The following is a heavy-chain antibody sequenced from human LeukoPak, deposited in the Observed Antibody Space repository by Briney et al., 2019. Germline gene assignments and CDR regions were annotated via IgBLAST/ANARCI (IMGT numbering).Heavy chain of an antibody. Sequence: GGSLRLSCAASGFTFSSYSMNWVRQAPGKGLEWVSSISGSSSYIYYADSVKGRFTISRDNAKNSLYLQMNSLRAEDTAVYYCARGSFGVVIRYYYYYYYMDVWGKGTTVTVSS. CDR3: ARGSFGVVIRYYYYYYYMDV. CDR2: ISGSSSYI. V-gene: IGHV3-21*01. D-gene: IGHD3-3*01. J-gene: IGHJ6*03. CDR1: GFTFSSYS.